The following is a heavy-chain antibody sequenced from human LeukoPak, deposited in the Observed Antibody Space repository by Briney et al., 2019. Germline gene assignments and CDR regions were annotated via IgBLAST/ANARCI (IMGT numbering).Heavy chain of an antibody. J-gene: IGHJ3*02. CDR2: IYSGGST. V-gene: IGHV3-53*01. D-gene: IGHD5-18*01. CDR1: GFTFSSYS. Sequence: GGSLRLSCAASGFTFSSYSMNWVRQAPGKGLEWVSVIYSGGSTYYADSVKGRFTISRDNSKNTLYLQMNSLRAEDTAVYYCARRRAMVRGAFDIWGQGTMVTVSS. CDR3: ARRRAMVRGAFDI.